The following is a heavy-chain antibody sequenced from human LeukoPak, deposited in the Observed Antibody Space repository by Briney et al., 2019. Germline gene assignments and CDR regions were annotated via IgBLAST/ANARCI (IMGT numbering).Heavy chain of an antibody. Sequence: PGGSLRLSCAASGFTFSSYWMHWVRQAPGKGLVWVSRINSDGSSTSYADSVKGRFTISRDNAKNTLYLQMNSLRAEDTAVYYCARHYGDYNFDYWGQGTLVTVSS. V-gene: IGHV3-74*01. D-gene: IGHD4-17*01. CDR3: ARHYGDYNFDY. CDR1: GFTFSSYW. CDR2: INSDGSST. J-gene: IGHJ4*02.